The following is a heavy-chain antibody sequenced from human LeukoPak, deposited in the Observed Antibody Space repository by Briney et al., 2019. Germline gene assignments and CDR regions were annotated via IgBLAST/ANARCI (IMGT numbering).Heavy chain of an antibody. D-gene: IGHD1-1*01. CDR3: ARDRRPTTPPPPNDAFDI. J-gene: IGHJ3*02. Sequence: GASVKVSCKASGYTFTGYYMHWVRQAPGQGLEWMGWINPNSGGTNYAQKFQGRVTMTRDTSISTAYMELSRLRSDDTAVYYCARDRRPTTPPPPNDAFDIWGQGTMVTVSS. CDR1: GYTFTGYY. V-gene: IGHV1-2*02. CDR2: INPNSGGT.